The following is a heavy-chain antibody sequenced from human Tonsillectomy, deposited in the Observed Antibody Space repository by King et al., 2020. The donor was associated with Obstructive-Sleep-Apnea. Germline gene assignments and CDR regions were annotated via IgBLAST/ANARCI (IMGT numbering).Heavy chain of an antibody. CDR2: ISTYNDYT. J-gene: IGHJ5*02. V-gene: IGHV1-18*01. Sequence: LQLVQSGAEVKKPGASVKVSCKASGYTFTSHGISWVRQAPGQGLEWIGWISTYNDYTTSARGLQGRVTMTTDTSTSTAYMGLRSLRSDDTAIYYCARPRAAYCSGGSCPFDPWGQGTLVTVSS. D-gene: IGHD2-15*01. CDR3: ARPRAAYCSGGSCPFDP. CDR1: GYTFTSHG.